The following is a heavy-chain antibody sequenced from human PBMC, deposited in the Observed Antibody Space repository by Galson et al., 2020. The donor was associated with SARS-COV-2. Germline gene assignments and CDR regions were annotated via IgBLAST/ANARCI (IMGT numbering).Heavy chain of an antibody. CDR2: IKQDGRDK. D-gene: IGHD6-19*01. Sequence: GGSLRLSCAASGFTFNDYWMTWVRRSPGKGLEWVANIKQDGRDKYYADSVKGRFTISRDNDKNFLYLDMNNLRADDTAVYYCARDTQFSHFESSGPDYWGQGTLVTV. V-gene: IGHV3-7*01. CDR3: ARDTQFSHFESSGPDY. J-gene: IGHJ4*02. CDR1: GFTFNDYW.